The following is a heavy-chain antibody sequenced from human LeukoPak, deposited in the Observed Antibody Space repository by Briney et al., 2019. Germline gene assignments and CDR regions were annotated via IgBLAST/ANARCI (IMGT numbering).Heavy chain of an antibody. CDR1: GFTFSNYW. D-gene: IGHD6-13*01. Sequence: TGGSLRLSCAASGFTFSNYWMHWVRQAPGKGLVWVSRINSDGSSTTYADSVKGRFTIYRDNAKNTLYLQMNNLRAEDTAVYSCARDREIAAGNFFDPWGKGTLVTVSS. CDR2: INSDGSST. J-gene: IGHJ5*02. V-gene: IGHV3-74*01. CDR3: ARDREIAAGNFFDP.